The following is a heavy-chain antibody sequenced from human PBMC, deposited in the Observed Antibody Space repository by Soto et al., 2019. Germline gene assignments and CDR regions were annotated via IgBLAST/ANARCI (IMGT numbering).Heavy chain of an antibody. CDR1: GGSISSSSYY. Sequence: QLQLQESGPGLVKPSETLSLTCTVSGGSISSSSYYWGWIRQPPGKGLEWIGSIYYSGSTYYNPSLKSRVTISVDTSKNQFSLKLSSVTAADTAVYYCARHWVVVAAFGYWGQGTLVTVSS. D-gene: IGHD2-15*01. CDR2: IYYSGST. CDR3: ARHWVVVAAFGY. J-gene: IGHJ4*02. V-gene: IGHV4-39*01.